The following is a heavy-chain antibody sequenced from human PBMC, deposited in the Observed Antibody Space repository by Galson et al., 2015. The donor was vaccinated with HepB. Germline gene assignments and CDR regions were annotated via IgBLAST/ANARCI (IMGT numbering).Heavy chain of an antibody. Sequence: SLRLSCAASGFTFSNYAMSWVRQAPGKGLEWVSAISGSGGSPKYADSVKGRFTISRDNSKNTLYLQMNSLRAEDTGVYFCAKCHENVGDSRTDYWGQGTLVTISS. V-gene: IGHV3-23*01. CDR2: ISGSGGSP. D-gene: IGHD1-14*01. J-gene: IGHJ4*02. CDR3: AKCHENVGDSRTDY. CDR1: GFTFSNYA.